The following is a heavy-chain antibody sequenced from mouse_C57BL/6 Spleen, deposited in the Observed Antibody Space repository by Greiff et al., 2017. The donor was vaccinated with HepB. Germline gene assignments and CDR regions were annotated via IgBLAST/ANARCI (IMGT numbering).Heavy chain of an antibody. CDR3: ARGLRLAWFAY. D-gene: IGHD3-2*02. CDR2: ISNGGGST. V-gene: IGHV5-12*01. Sequence: EVMLVESGGGLVQPGGSLKLSCAASGFTFSDYYMYWVRQTPEKRLEWVAYISNGGGSTYYPDTVKGRFTISRDNAKNTLYLQMSRLKSEDTAMYYCARGLRLAWFAYWGQGTLVTVSA. CDR1: GFTFSDYY. J-gene: IGHJ3*01.